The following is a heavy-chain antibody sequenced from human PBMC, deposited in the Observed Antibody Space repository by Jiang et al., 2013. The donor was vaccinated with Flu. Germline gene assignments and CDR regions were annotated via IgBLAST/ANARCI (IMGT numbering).Heavy chain of an antibody. Sequence: LLKPSETLSLTCTVSGGSISSSSYYWGWIRQPPGKGLEWIGSIYYSGSTYYNPSLKSRVTISVDTSKNQFSLKLSSVTAADTAVYYCARDLRGYGALDYWGQGTLVTVSS. V-gene: IGHV4-39*07. D-gene: IGHD5-12*01. CDR2: IYYSGST. J-gene: IGHJ4*02. CDR1: GGSISSSSYY. CDR3: ARDLRGYGALDY.